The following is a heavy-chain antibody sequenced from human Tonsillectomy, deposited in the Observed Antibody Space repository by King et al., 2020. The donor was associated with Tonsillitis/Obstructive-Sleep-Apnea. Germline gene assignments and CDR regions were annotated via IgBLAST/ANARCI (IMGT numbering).Heavy chain of an antibody. Sequence: VQLVESGGGVVQPGRSLRLSCAASGFTLSNYGMYWVRQAPGKGLEWVAVISHDGSNKYYADSVKGRFTISRDNSKNTLYLQMNSLRAEDTALYYCAKDLDFWSGYYYYYYGMDVWGQGTTVTVPS. CDR2: ISHDGSNK. D-gene: IGHD3-3*01. CDR3: AKDLDFWSGYYYYYYGMDV. V-gene: IGHV3-30*18. CDR1: GFTLSNYG. J-gene: IGHJ6*02.